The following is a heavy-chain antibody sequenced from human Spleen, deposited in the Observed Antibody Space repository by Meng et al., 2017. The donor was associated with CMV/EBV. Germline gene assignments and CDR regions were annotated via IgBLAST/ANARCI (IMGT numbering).Heavy chain of an antibody. V-gene: IGHV3-30*04. CDR2: MSYDGNNK. D-gene: IGHD3-22*01. J-gene: IGHJ4*02. CDR1: GFTSSNYA. CDR3: ARYRTKNARILVVMDY. Sequence: GGSLRLSCAASGFTSSNYAMHWVRQAPGKGLEWVAAMSYDGNNKYFADSVKGRFTFSRDKSKNTLYLQMSILRTEDTAVYYCARYRTKNARILVVMDYWGQGTLVTVSS.